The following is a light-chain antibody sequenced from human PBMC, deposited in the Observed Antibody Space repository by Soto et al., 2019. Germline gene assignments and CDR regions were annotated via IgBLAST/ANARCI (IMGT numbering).Light chain of an antibody. Sequence: EIVMTQSPATLSLSPGERATLSCRASQSVSSNLAWYQQKPGQAPRLLIYGASTRATDIPARFSGSGSGTEFTLSISGLQSEDFAVYYCQQYNNWPETFGLGTKVEIK. CDR1: QSVSSN. CDR3: QQYNNWPET. CDR2: GAS. J-gene: IGKJ1*01. V-gene: IGKV3-15*01.